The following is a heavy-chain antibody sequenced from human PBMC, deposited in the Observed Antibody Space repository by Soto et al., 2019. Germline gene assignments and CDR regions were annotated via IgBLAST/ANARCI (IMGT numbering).Heavy chain of an antibody. Sequence: QVQLVQSGAEVKKPGSSVKVSCKASGGTFSSYTISWMRQAPGQGLAWMGRIIPILGIAHYAQKFQGRVTIIADESTITSYMELSILSSEDTSVYYWASSSGHYSCSGLTHEDYWYFGLWGLGTLVTVAS. CDR1: GGTFSSYT. J-gene: IGHJ2*01. V-gene: IGHV1-69*02. D-gene: IGHD3-10*01. CDR2: IIPILGIA. CDR3: ASSSGHYSCSGLTHEDYWYFGL.